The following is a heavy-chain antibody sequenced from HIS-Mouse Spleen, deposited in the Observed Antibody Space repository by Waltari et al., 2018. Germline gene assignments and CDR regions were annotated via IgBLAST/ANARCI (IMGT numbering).Heavy chain of an antibody. CDR2: IYYSGST. V-gene: IGHV4-39*07. CDR3: ARVGGVYSGYDYDAFDI. D-gene: IGHD5-12*01. J-gene: IGHJ3*02. Sequence: QLQLQESGPGLVKPSETLSLTCTVSGGSISSSSYYWGWIRQPTGKGLEWIGSIYYSGSTYYTPSLKSRVTISVDTSKNQFSLKLSSVTAANTAVYYCARVGGVYSGYDYDAFDIWGQVTMVTVSS. CDR1: GGSISSSSYY.